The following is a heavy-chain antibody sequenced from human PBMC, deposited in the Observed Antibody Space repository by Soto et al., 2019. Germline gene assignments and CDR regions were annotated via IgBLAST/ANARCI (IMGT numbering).Heavy chain of an antibody. CDR2: TRQDGGQS. Sequence: GGSLRLSCEASGFTLSSYWMSWIRQAPGKGLEWVANTRQDGGQSYLVDSVQGRFTISRDNAKNSVYLQMNSLRAEDTAVYYCVSDGSTGWHFDSWGQGTLVTVSS. D-gene: IGHD6-19*01. V-gene: IGHV3-7*01. CDR3: VSDGSTGWHFDS. CDR1: GFTLSSYW. J-gene: IGHJ4*02.